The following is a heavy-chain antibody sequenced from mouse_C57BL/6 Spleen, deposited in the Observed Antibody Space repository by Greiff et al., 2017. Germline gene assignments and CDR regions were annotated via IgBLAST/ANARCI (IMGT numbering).Heavy chain of an antibody. V-gene: IGHV1-50*01. J-gene: IGHJ3*01. Sequence: QVQLQQPGAELVKPGASVKLSCKASGYTFTSYWMQWVKQRPGQGLEWIGEIDPSDSYTNYNQKFKGKATLTVDTSSSTAYMQLSGLTSEDSAVDYGARSGAAQATSWWAYGGQGTVVTVSA. D-gene: IGHD3-2*02. CDR2: IDPSDSYT. CDR1: GYTFTSYW. CDR3: ARSGAAQATSWWAY.